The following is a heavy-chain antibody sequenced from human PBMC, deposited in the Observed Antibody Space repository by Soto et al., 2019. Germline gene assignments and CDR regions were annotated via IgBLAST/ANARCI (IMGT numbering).Heavy chain of an antibody. J-gene: IGHJ5*02. V-gene: IGHV4-31*03. Sequence: QVQLQESGPGLVKPSQTLSLTCTVSGGSISSGGYYWSWIRQHPGKGLEWIGYIYYSGSTYYNPSLKSRVTISVDTSKNQFSLKLSSVTAADTAVYYCARGWVDTAYNWFDPWGQGTLVTVSS. CDR2: IYYSGST. CDR1: GGSISSGGYY. CDR3: ARGWVDTAYNWFDP. D-gene: IGHD5-18*01.